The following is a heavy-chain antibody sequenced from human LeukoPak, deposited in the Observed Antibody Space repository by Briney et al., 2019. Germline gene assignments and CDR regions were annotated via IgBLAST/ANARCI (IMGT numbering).Heavy chain of an antibody. Sequence: PGGSLRLSCAAPGFTFSSYGMHWVRQAPGKGLEWVAVISYDGSNKYYADSVKGRFTISRDNSKNTLYLQMNSLRAEDTAVYYCAKDHYYDSSGLDYWGQGTLVTVSS. CDR3: AKDHYYDSSGLDY. CDR2: ISYDGSNK. V-gene: IGHV3-30*18. D-gene: IGHD3-22*01. CDR1: GFTFSSYG. J-gene: IGHJ4*02.